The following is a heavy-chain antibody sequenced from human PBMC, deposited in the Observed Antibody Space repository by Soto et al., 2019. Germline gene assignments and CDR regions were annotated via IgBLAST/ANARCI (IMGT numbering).Heavy chain of an antibody. V-gene: IGHV3-53*05. CDR1: GFTVSSSH. CDR2: IYSGGSS. CDR3: AKILYDSYTSPFDY. D-gene: IGHD3-22*01. Sequence: GGSLRLSCTTSGFTVSSSHMTWVRQAPGKGLEWVSVIYSGGSSYYAVSVQGRFTISRDNSKNTLYLQMNSLRAEDTAVYHCAKILYDSYTSPFDYWGQGTLVTVSS. J-gene: IGHJ4*02.